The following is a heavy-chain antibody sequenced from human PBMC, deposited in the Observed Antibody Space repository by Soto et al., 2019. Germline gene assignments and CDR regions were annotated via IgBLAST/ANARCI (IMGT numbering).Heavy chain of an antibody. J-gene: IGHJ4*02. CDR2: IKQDGSEK. D-gene: IGHD4-17*01. CDR1: GFTFSSYW. V-gene: IGHV3-7*01. CDR3: ATARDYGGKSYYFDY. Sequence: PGGSLRLSCAASGFTFSSYWMSWVRQAPGKGLEWVANIKQDGSEKYYVDSVKGRFTISRDNAKNSLYLQMNSLRAEDTAVYYCATARDYGGKSYYFDYWGQGTLVTVSS.